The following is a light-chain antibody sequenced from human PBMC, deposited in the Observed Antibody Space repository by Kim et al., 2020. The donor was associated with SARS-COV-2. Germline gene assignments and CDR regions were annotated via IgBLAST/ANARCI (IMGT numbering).Light chain of an antibody. CDR2: GKN. CDR1: RLRSYN. CDR3: NCRDSSGNHLGV. J-gene: IGLJ3*02. Sequence: GLADRVTSKGERLRSYNASSYQQKQGQGHVLVIYGKNNRPSGIPDRVSGSSSGNAASVTITGAQTEDEADDYCNCRDSSGNHLGVFGGGTQLTVL. V-gene: IGLV3-19*01.